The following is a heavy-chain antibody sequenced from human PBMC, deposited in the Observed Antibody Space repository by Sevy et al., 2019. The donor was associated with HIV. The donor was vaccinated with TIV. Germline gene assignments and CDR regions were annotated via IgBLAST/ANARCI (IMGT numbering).Heavy chain of an antibody. V-gene: IGHV1-2*06. CDR3: ERESITATKTPLSFDI. CDR2: INPKSGDT. J-gene: IGHJ3*02. CDR1: GYIFSDYN. Sequence: ASVKVSCKSTGYIFSDYNMHWVRQAPGQGLEWMALINPKSGDTIYAQRLRGRVSMTRDTSMSTAYMELSGLTSDDTAVDYCERESITATKTPLSFDIWGQGTMVTVSS. D-gene: IGHD1-7*01.